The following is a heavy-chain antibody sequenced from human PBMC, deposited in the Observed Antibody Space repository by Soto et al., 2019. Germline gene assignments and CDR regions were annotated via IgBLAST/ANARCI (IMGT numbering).Heavy chain of an antibody. CDR2: IYYSGST. CDR1: GGSISSGGYY. V-gene: IGHV4-31*03. CDR3: ARDGGDHYYYCMDV. D-gene: IGHD2-21*02. Sequence: QVQLQESGPGLVKPSQTLSLTCTVSGGSISSGGYYWSWIRQHPGKGLEWIGYIYYSGSTYYNPSLKSRVTISVDTSKNQFSLKLSSVTAADTAVYYCARDGGDHYYYCMDVWGQGTTVTVSS. J-gene: IGHJ6*02.